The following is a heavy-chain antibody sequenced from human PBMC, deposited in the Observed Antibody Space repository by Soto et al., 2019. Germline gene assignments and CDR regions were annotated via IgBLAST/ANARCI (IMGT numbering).Heavy chain of an antibody. CDR2: IIPILGTG. CDR1: GGSFKTSS. Sequence: VQLMQSGAEVKKPGSSVKVSCQASGGSFKTSSINWVRHTPGQGLEWMGGIIPILGTGDYAQKFQGRLTITADESTTTAYMELSSLSSEDMAIYYCASTGEERGYFDYWGQGTLVTVSS. J-gene: IGHJ4*02. D-gene: IGHD3-10*01. CDR3: ASTGEERGYFDY. V-gene: IGHV1-69*11.